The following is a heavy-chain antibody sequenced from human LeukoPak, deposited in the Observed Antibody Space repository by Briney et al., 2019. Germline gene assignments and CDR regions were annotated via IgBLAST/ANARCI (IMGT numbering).Heavy chain of an antibody. CDR1: GFTFSSYG. Sequence: PGGSLRLSCAASGFTFSSYGMHWVRQAPGKGLEWVAVIWYDGSNKYYADSVKGRFTISRDNSKNTLYLQMNSLRAEDTAVYYCARGALQLWSRFDSWGQGTLVTVSS. CDR2: IWYDGSNK. CDR3: ARGALQLWSRFDS. D-gene: IGHD5-18*01. V-gene: IGHV3-33*01. J-gene: IGHJ4*02.